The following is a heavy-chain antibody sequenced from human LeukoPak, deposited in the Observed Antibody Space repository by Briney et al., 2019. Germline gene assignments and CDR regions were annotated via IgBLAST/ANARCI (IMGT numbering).Heavy chain of an antibody. D-gene: IGHD3-9*01. CDR1: GYSFTGYY. CDR2: INPSNGDT. Sequence: ASVKVSCKASGYSFTGYYLQWVRQAPGQGLEWMGWINPSNGDTSYAQKFQGRITLTRDTSITVVYVDLSSLRSDDTAVYFCARDRDGDIWGQGTLVTVSS. CDR3: ARDRDGDI. V-gene: IGHV1-2*02. J-gene: IGHJ1*01.